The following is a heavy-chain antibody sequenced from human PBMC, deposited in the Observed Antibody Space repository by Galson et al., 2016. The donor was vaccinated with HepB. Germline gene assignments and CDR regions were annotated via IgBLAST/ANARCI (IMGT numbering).Heavy chain of an antibody. CDR3: AKDRGAVGGTWGGYFDY. D-gene: IGHD6-19*01. CDR2: ISYDGSNK. V-gene: IGHV3-30*18. J-gene: IGHJ4*02. Sequence: SLRLSCAASGFTFSSYGFHWVRQAPGRGLEWVALISYDGSNKYYADSVKGRFTISRDNSKNTLYLQMNGLRSEDTAVYYCAKDRGAVGGTWGGYFDYWGQGTLVTVSS. CDR1: GFTFSSYG.